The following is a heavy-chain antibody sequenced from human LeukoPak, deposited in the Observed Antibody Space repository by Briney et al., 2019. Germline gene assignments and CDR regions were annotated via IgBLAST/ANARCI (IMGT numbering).Heavy chain of an antibody. J-gene: IGHJ4*02. CDR3: STLTSRGLSDS. D-gene: IGHD1-20*01. CDR1: GFTFTNAW. CDR2: IKSKADGETI. V-gene: IGHV3-15*07. Sequence: GGSLRLSCAASGFTFTNAWMNWVRRAPGEGLEWVGRIKSKADGETIDYAAPVKGRFTFSRDDSKNMLYLQMNSLKSEDTAVYYCSTLTSRGLSDSWGQGTLVTVSS.